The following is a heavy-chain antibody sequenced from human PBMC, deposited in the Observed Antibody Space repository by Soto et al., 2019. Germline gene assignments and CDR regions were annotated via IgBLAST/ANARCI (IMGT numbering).Heavy chain of an antibody. CDR2: INSDGSST. V-gene: IGHV3-74*01. J-gene: IGHJ4*02. CDR3: ARGWPGTSFFDY. Sequence: GGSLRLSCAASGFTFSSYWMHWVRQAPGKGLVWVSRINSDGSSTSYADSVKGRFTISRDNAKNTLYLQMNSLRAEDTAVYYCARGWPGTSFFDYWGQGTLVTVSS. D-gene: IGHD1-1*01. CDR1: GFTFSSYW.